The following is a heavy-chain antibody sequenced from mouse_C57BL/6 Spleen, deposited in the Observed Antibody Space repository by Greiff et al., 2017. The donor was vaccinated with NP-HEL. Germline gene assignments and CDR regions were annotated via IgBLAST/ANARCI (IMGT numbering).Heavy chain of an antibody. CDR3: ARACGDYDGERGFAY. J-gene: IGHJ3*01. Sequence: VQLQQPGAELVRPGSSVRLSCKASGYTFTSYWMPWVKQRPIQGLEWIGNIDPSDSESPYNQKFKDKATLTVAKSSSKAYMQLRSLEAEDAAVYYCARACGDYDGERGFAYWGKGTLVTVSA. CDR1: GYTFTSYW. V-gene: IGHV1-52*01. CDR2: IDPSDSES. D-gene: IGHD2-4*01.